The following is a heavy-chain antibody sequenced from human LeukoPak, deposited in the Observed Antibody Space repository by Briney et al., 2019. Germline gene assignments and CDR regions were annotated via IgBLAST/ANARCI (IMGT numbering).Heavy chain of an antibody. D-gene: IGHD2-2*01. Sequence: GESLKISCKGSGYSFTNYWIGWVRRLPGKGLEWMGIIYPGDSDTRYRPSFQGQVTISADKSISTAYLQWNSLKASDTAMYYCARREGGPAAIDYWGQGTLVTVSS. CDR2: IYPGDSDT. CDR1: GYSFTNYW. V-gene: IGHV5-51*01. CDR3: ARREGGPAAIDY. J-gene: IGHJ4*02.